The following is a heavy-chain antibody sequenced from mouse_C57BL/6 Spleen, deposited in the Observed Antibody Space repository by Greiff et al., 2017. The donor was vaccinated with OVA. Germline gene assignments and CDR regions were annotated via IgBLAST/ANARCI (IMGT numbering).Heavy chain of an antibody. CDR3: ARSYYSNFLFAY. CDR1: GYAFTNYL. J-gene: IGHJ3*01. D-gene: IGHD2-5*01. CDR2: INPGSGGT. V-gene: IGHV1-54*01. Sequence: LQESGAELVRPGTSVKVSCKASGYAFTNYLIEWVKQRPGQGLEWIGVINPGSGGTNYNEKFKGKATLTADKSSSTAYMQLSSLTSEDSAVYFCARSYYSNFLFAYWGQGTLVTVSA.